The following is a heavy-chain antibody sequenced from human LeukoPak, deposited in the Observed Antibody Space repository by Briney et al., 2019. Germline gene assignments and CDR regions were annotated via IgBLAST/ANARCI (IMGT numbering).Heavy chain of an antibody. V-gene: IGHV3-7*03. D-gene: IGHD1-1*01. CDR3: TRVFRGYEVSDY. CDR2: IKKDGSQK. Sequence: GGSLRLSCAASGVTLCSFWMSWVRQAPGEGLEWVANIKKDGSQKYNVDSLEGRFTISRDNAKNSLYLQMDSLRVDDTAVYYCTRVFRGYEVSDYWGQGTLVTVSS. J-gene: IGHJ4*02. CDR1: GVTLCSFW.